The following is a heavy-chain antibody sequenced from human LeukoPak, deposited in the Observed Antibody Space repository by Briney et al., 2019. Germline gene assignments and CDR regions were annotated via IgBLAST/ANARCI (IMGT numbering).Heavy chain of an antibody. D-gene: IGHD1-26*01. J-gene: IGHJ4*02. CDR3: ARDRRGSYYAFDY. CDR1: GGSISSGDYY. CDR2: IYYSGST. Sequence: ASQTLSLTCTVSGGSISSGDYYWSWIRQPPGKGLEWIGYIYYSGSTYYNPSLKSRVTISVDTSKNQFSLKVSSVTAADTAVYYCARDRRGSYYAFDYWGQGTLVIVSS. V-gene: IGHV4-30-4*01.